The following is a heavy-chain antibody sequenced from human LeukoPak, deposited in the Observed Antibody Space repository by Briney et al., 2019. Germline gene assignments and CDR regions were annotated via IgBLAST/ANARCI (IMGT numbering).Heavy chain of an antibody. D-gene: IGHD4/OR15-4a*01. V-gene: IGHV4-34*01. Sequence: SETLPLTCAVYGGSLSGYYWSWIRQSPGKGLEWIGEINHGGSTNYNPSLKSRVTMSVDTSKNHFSLKLSSVTAADTAVYFCAREGRMSMGIEYWGQGTLVTVSS. CDR3: AREGRMSMGIEY. CDR2: INHGGST. CDR1: GGSLSGYY. J-gene: IGHJ4*02.